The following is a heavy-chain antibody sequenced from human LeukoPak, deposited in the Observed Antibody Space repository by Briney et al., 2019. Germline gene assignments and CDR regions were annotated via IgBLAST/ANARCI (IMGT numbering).Heavy chain of an antibody. D-gene: IGHD3-10*01. V-gene: IGHV3-30*02. CDR3: AKDLLRDRWFGES. J-gene: IGHJ5*02. CDR2: IRYEGSSK. CDR1: GFTFRTYG. Sequence: GGALRLSCAASGFTFRTYGMHWVGQAPDKGLEGVAFIRYEGSSKYYADSVKGRFTISREKSKNNLYLQMDSLRPEDTAVYYCAKDLLRDRWFGESWGQGTLVTVSS.